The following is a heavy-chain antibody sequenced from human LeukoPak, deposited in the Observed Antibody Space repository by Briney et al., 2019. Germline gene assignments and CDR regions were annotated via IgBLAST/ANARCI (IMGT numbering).Heavy chain of an antibody. V-gene: IGHV4-4*02. CDR1: GGSVSSSKW. J-gene: IGHJ4*02. D-gene: IGHD6-19*01. Sequence: PSGTLSLTCVVSGGSVSSSKWWSWVRQPPGKGLEWIGQVYHDGGTKYNPSLKSRVTISVDTSKNQFSLKLSSVTAADTAVYYCARQRIAVAIDYWGQGTLVTVSS. CDR3: ARQRIAVAIDY. CDR2: VYHDGGT.